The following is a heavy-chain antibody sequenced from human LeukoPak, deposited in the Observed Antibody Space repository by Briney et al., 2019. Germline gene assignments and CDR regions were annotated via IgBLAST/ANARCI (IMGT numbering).Heavy chain of an antibody. CDR3: AKDGGYGDYENYFDY. V-gene: IGHV3-21*01. J-gene: IGHJ4*02. Sequence: GGSLRLSCAASGFTFSNYWMNWVRQAPGKGLEWVSSISSSSSYIYYADSVKGRFTISRDNAKNSLYLQMNSLRAEDTAVYYCAKDGGYGDYENYFDYWGQGTLVTVSS. D-gene: IGHD4-17*01. CDR2: ISSSSSYI. CDR1: GFTFSNYW.